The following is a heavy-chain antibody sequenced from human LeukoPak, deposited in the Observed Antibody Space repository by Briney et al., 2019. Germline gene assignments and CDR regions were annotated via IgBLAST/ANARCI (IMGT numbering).Heavy chain of an antibody. J-gene: IGHJ6*02. D-gene: IGHD5-18*01. CDR1: GFTFSSYW. CDR2: INQDGNGK. V-gene: IGHV3-7*01. CDR3: VRGPGYLMDV. Sequence: PGGSLRLSCVVSGFTFSSYWMTWVRQAPGKGLEWVANINQDGNGKNFVDSVKGRFSISRDNAKNSVYLQMNSLRAEDTALYYCVRGPGYLMDVWGQGTPVTVSS.